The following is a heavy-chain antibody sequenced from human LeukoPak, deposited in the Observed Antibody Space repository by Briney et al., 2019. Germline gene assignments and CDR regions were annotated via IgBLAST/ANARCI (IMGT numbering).Heavy chain of an antibody. Sequence: GGSLRLSCAASGFTFSGYSMNWVRQAPGKGLEWVSYISSSSSTIYYADSVKGRFTISRDNAKNSLYLQMNSLRAEDTAVYYCASGCSGGSCYYPGFDYYYGMDVWGQGTTVTVSS. CDR2: ISSSSSTI. CDR1: GFTFSGYS. D-gene: IGHD2-15*01. J-gene: IGHJ6*02. CDR3: ASGCSGGSCYYPGFDYYYGMDV. V-gene: IGHV3-48*01.